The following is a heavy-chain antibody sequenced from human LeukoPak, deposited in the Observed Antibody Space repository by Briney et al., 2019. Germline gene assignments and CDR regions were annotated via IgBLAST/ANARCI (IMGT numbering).Heavy chain of an antibody. CDR3: ARDVAFGL. CDR2: IYYSGST. V-gene: IGHV4-59*01. Sequence: KTSETLSLTCAVYGGSFSGYYWSWIRQPPGKGLEWIGYIYYSGSTNYNPSLKSRVTISVDTSKNQFSLKLSSVTAADTAVYYCARDVAFGLWGQGTLVTVSS. CDR1: GGSFSGYY. D-gene: IGHD3-10*01. J-gene: IGHJ4*02.